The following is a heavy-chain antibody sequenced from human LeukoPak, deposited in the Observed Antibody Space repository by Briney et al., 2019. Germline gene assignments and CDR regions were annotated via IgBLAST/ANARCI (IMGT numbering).Heavy chain of an antibody. Sequence: HSGGSLRLSCAASGFTFSSYAMSWVRQAPGKGLEWVSAISGSDGSTYYADSVKGRFTISRDNSKNTLYLQMNSLRAEDTAVYYCAKGFYGMDVWGQGTTVTVSS. CDR3: AKGFYGMDV. CDR1: GFTFSSYA. V-gene: IGHV3-23*01. CDR2: ISGSDGST. J-gene: IGHJ6*02.